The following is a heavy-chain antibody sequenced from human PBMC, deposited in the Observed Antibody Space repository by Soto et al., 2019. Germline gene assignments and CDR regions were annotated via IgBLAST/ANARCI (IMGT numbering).Heavy chain of an antibody. D-gene: IGHD1-26*01. CDR1: GFPFSSYN. J-gene: IGHJ4*02. CDR2: ITSTTSDI. Sequence: VGSLRLSCAASGFPFSSYNMNWVRQAPGKGLEWVSSITSTTSDIYYADSVKGRFTISRDNAKNSLYLHMNSLRAEDTAVYYCARPYSGSYSFDYWGQGPLVTVSS. V-gene: IGHV3-21*01. CDR3: ARPYSGSYSFDY.